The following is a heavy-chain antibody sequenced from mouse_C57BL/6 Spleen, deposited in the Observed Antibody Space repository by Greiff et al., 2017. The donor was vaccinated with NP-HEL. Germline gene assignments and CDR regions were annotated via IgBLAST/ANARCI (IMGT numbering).Heavy chain of an antibody. Sequence: QVQLQQSGPGLVAPSQSLSITCTVSGFSLTSYGVHWVRQPPGKGLEWLVVIWSDGSTTYNSALKSRLSISKDNSKSQVFLKMNSLQTDDTAMYYCARHGNYYYGSSWDYAMDYWGQGTSVTVSS. CDR2: IWSDGST. V-gene: IGHV2-6-1*01. D-gene: IGHD1-1*01. J-gene: IGHJ4*01. CDR3: ARHGNYYYGSSWDYAMDY. CDR1: GFSLTSYG.